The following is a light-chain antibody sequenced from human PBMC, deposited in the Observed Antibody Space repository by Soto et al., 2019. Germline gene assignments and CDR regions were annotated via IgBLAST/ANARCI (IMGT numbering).Light chain of an antibody. CDR2: DVA. V-gene: IGLV2-14*03. J-gene: IGLJ1*01. CDR1: SSYVGGYNY. CDR3: NSYTGSSTYV. Sequence: QSALTQPASVSGSPGQSITISCTGTSSYVGGYNYVYWYQHHPGKVPKLLIYDVANRPSGVSDRFSGSKSGNTASLTISGLQAEDEADYYCNSYTGSSTYVFGTGTKVTVL.